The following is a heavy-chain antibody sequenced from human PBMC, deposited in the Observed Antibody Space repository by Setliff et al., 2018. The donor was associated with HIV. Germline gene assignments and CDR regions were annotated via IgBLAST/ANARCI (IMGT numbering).Heavy chain of an antibody. CDR2: IIPMFGTG. V-gene: IGHV1-69*05. J-gene: IGHJ6*02. D-gene: IGHD1-20*01. CDR1: GGTFSSYG. Sequence: GASVKVSCKASGGTFSSYGISWVRQAPGQGLEWMGAIIPMFGTGFYAQKFQGRVTMTTDTSTTTVYMELRSLTADDTAVYYCVRDGDHVGRITYVYYYGMDVWGQGTTVTVSS. CDR3: VRDGDHVGRITYVYYYGMDV.